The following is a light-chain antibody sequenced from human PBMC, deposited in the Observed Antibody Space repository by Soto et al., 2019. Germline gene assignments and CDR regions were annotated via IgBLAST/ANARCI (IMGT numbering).Light chain of an antibody. CDR3: QQYGSSPYT. CDR2: GAS. V-gene: IGKV3-20*01. J-gene: IGKJ2*01. Sequence: EMVLTQFPDTLSLSPGERATLSCRASQSVNSNYLAWYQQKPGQTPRLLIYGASKRATAIPARFSGSGSGTDFTLTISGLEPEDFAVYYCQQYGSSPYTFGQGTKLEIK. CDR1: QSVNSNY.